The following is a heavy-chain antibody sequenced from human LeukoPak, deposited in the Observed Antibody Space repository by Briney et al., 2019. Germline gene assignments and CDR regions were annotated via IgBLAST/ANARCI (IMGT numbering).Heavy chain of an antibody. CDR3: ATVRGGHSPWYFDS. CDR2: INSGNTI. J-gene: IGHJ4*02. D-gene: IGHD2-21*01. Sequence: PGGSLRLSCAASGFAFSRYEMNWVRQAPGKGLEWLSFINSGNTIFYADSVKGRFTISRDDARNSLYLQMNSLRAEDTAIYYCATVRGGHSPWYFDSWGQGVLVTVSS. V-gene: IGHV3-48*03. CDR1: GFAFSRYE.